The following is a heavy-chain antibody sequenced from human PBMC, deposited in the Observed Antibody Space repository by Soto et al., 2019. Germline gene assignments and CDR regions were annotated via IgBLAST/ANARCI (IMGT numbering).Heavy chain of an antibody. V-gene: IGHV4-39*01. CDR3: AASHGYREYYYYYGMDI. Sequence: SETLSLTCTVSGGSISISSYYWGWIRQPPGKGLEWIGSIYYSGSTYYNPSLKSRVTISVDTSKNQFSLKLSSVTAADTAVYYCAASHGYREYYYYYGMDIWGQRTTVT. D-gene: IGHD5-18*01. CDR2: IYYSGST. CDR1: GGSISISSYY. J-gene: IGHJ6*02.